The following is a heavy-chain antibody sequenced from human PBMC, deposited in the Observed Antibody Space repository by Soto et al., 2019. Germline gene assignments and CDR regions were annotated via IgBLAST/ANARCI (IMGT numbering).Heavy chain of an antibody. CDR1: GGSISSYD. CDR3: ASEGRVDYGDYVAEYFQH. J-gene: IGHJ1*01. D-gene: IGHD4-17*01. Sequence: PSETLSLTCTVAGGSISSYDWSWIRQPQGKGLEWIGYIYYSGSTNYNPSLKSRVTISVDTSKNQFSLKLSSVTAADTAVYYCASEGRVDYGDYVAEYFQHWGQGTLVTVSS. V-gene: IGHV4-59*01. CDR2: IYYSGST.